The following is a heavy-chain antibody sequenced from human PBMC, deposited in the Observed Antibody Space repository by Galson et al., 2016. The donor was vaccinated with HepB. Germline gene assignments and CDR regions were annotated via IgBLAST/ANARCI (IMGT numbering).Heavy chain of an antibody. CDR3: ARDYGPGA. V-gene: IGHV3-48*04. Sequence: SLRLSCADSGFTFNTYGMHWVRQAPGKGLEWVAYISSASSIKYYADSVKGRFTISRDNARHSLYLEMHCLRGEDTAMYYCARDYGPGAWGQGVLVTVSS. J-gene: IGHJ5*02. CDR1: GFTFNTYG. CDR2: ISSASSIK. D-gene: IGHD4-17*01.